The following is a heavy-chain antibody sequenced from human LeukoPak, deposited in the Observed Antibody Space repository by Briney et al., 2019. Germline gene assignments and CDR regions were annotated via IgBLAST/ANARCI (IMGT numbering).Heavy chain of an antibody. J-gene: IGHJ1*01. Sequence: GGSLRLSCAASGFTFSSYRMNWVRQAPGKGLEWVSYISTSSTTIYYADSVKGRFTISRDNAKNSLYLQMNSLRAEDTAVYYCARDWPTIAAAGTIPEYFQHWGQGTLVTVSS. D-gene: IGHD6-13*01. V-gene: IGHV3-48*04. CDR1: GFTFSSYR. CDR3: ARDWPTIAAAGTIPEYFQH. CDR2: ISTSSTTI.